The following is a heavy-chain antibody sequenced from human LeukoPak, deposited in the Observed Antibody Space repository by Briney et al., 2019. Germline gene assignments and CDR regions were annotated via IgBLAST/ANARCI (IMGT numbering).Heavy chain of an antibody. CDR1: GYTFTGYY. J-gene: IGHJ5*02. CDR3: ARDTGYCSGGSCPKWWFDP. V-gene: IGHV1-2*02. CDR2: INPNSGGT. Sequence: ASVKVSCKASGYTFTGYYMHWVRQAPGQGLEWMGWINPNSGGTNYAQKFQGRVTMTRNTSISTAYMELSSLRSEDTAVYYCARDTGYCSGGSCPKWWFDPWGQGTLVTVSS. D-gene: IGHD2-15*01.